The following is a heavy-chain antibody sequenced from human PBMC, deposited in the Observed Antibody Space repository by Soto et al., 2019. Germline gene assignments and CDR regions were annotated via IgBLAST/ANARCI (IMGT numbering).Heavy chain of an antibody. CDR1: GXTFSSYA. V-gene: IGHV3-23*01. CDR2: LSGSGGST. CDR3: AKHQGIASTGTNFDY. Sequence: GGSLRLSCADSGXTFSSYALSWVSQAPGKGLEWVSTLSGSGGSTYYADSVRGRFTISRDTSKNTLYLQMNSLRAEDTAVYYCAKHQGIASTGTNFDYWGQGTLVTVSS. D-gene: IGHD6-13*01. J-gene: IGHJ4*02.